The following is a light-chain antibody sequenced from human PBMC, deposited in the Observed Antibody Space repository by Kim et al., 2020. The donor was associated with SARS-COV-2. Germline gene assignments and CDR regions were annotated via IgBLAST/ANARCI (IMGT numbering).Light chain of an antibody. V-gene: IGKV1D-13*01. CDR2: DAS. CDR3: QQFNNYPLT. Sequence: AIQLTQSPSSLSVSVGDRVTITCRASQDISSALAWYQQKPGKAPNLLISDASGLETGVPSRFSGSGSGTDFTLTISSLQPEDFATYYCQQFNNYPLTFGGGTKVDIK. J-gene: IGKJ4*01. CDR1: QDISSA.